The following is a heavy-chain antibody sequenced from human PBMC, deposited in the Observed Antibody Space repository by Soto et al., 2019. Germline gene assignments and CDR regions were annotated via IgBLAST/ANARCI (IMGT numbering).Heavy chain of an antibody. CDR2: IYHSGST. Sequence: QVQLQESGPGLVKPSETLSLTCAVYGGSISSNKWWSWVRQPPGKGLEWIGEIYHSGSTNSNPSLKSRVTISLDKSKNQFSLKLTSVTAADSAVYYCARDDHIVVVPTSLGAMDVWGQGTTVTVSS. CDR1: GGSISSNKW. CDR3: ARDDHIVVVPTSLGAMDV. V-gene: IGHV4-4*02. J-gene: IGHJ6*02. D-gene: IGHD2-2*01.